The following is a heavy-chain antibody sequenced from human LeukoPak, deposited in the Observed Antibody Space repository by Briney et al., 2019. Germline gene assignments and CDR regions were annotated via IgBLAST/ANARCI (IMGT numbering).Heavy chain of an antibody. D-gene: IGHD3-10*01. CDR1: GFTFSSYW. V-gene: IGHV3-7*01. CDR2: IKQDGSEK. J-gene: IGHJ4*02. CDR3: ARDGFTMVRGVIYFDY. Sequence: GGSLRLSCAASGFTFSSYWMSWVRQAPGKGLEWVANIKQDGSEKYYVDSVKGRFTISRDNAKNSLYLQMNSLRAEDTAMYYCARDGFTMVRGVIYFDYWGQGTLVTVSS.